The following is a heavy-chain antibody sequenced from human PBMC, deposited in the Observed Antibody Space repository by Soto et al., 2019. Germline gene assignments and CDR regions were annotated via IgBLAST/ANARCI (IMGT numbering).Heavy chain of an antibody. D-gene: IGHD3-10*01. CDR1: GGSISSSSYY. CDR2: IYYSGST. V-gene: IGHV4-39*01. Sequence: QLQLQESGPGLVKPSETLSLTCTVSGGSISSSSYYWGWIRQPPGKGLEWIGRIYYSGSTYYNPSLTSRVTIGVDPSKNQFSLKLSSVTAADTAVYYCATLWGQDWGQGTLVTVSS. J-gene: IGHJ4*02. CDR3: ATLWGQD.